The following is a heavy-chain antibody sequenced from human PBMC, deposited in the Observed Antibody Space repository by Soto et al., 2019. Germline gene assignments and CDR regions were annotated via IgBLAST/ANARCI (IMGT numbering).Heavy chain of an antibody. CDR2: ISGSGGST. J-gene: IGHJ4*02. CDR3: ARIIENYYDSSGYSDY. D-gene: IGHD3-22*01. CDR1: GFTFSSYA. Sequence: PGGSLRLSCAASGFTFSSYAMSWVRQAPGKGLEWVSAISGSGGSTYYADSVKGRFTISRDNSKNTLYLQMNSLRAEDTAVYYCARIIENYYDSSGYSDYWGQGTLVTVSS. V-gene: IGHV3-23*01.